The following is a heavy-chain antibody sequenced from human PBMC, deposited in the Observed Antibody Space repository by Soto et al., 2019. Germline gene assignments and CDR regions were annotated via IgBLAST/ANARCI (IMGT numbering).Heavy chain of an antibody. V-gene: IGHV3-21*01. J-gene: IGHJ4*02. Sequence: GGSLRLSCAASGITFSTYSMNWVRQAPGKGLEWVSSISITSGYIYYADSLKGRFTVSRDNAKNTLYLQMNSLRAEDTAVYYCAAGIADYYDSSGYYAYWGQGILVTVSS. CDR2: ISITSGYI. CDR1: GITFSTYS. CDR3: AAGIADYYDSSGYYAY. D-gene: IGHD3-22*01.